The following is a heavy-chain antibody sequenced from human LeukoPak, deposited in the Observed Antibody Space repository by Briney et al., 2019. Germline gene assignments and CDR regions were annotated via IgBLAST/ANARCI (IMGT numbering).Heavy chain of an antibody. V-gene: IGHV3-48*01. CDR1: GFPFIEYS. CDR2: IGIDSGNT. Sequence: GGSLRLSCTASGFPFIEYSMNWVRQAPGKGLEWISYIGIDSGNTKYADSVRGRFTISADKAKNSLYLQMNSLRVEDTAVYYCARDHNYAFDNWSQGTLVSVAS. J-gene: IGHJ4*02. CDR3: ARDHNYAFDN. D-gene: IGHD1-1*01.